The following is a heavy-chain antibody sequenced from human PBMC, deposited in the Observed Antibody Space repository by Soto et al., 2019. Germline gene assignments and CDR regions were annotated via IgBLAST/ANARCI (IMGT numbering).Heavy chain of an antibody. CDR1: GYTFSSYA. V-gene: IGHV1-3*01. CDR3: ARAVGQFDP. D-gene: IGHD6-19*01. J-gene: IGHJ5*02. CDR2: INAANGNV. Sequence: QVQLVQSGAEVKKPGASVKVSCKASGYTFSSYASHWVRQAPGQRLEWMGWINAANGNVKYSQKFQGRVTITRDTSASTAYMELSSLRSEDTAVYYCARAVGQFDPWGQGTLVTVSS.